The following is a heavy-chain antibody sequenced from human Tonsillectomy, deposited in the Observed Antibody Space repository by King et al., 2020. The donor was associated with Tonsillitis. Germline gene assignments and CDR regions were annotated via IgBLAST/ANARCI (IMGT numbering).Heavy chain of an antibody. Sequence: VQLVQSGGGLVKPGGALRLSCAASGFTFSSYTMNWVRQAPGKGLEWVSSISSITNSIYYADSVKGRFTISRDNAKNSLYLQMNSLRAEDTAVYYCARYRRTGSDAFDIWGQGTMVTVSS. J-gene: IGHJ3*02. V-gene: IGHV3-21*01. CDR1: GFTFSSYT. D-gene: IGHD7-27*01. CDR2: ISSITNSI. CDR3: ARYRRTGSDAFDI.